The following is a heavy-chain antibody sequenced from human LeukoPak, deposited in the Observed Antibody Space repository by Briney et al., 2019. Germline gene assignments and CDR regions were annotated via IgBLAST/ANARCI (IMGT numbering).Heavy chain of an antibody. CDR2: INHGGGT. V-gene: IGHV4-34*01. J-gene: IGHJ4*02. D-gene: IGHD4-17*01. CDR3: ARGEDGTGDYRPTYFDS. Sequence: SQTLSLTCAVYGGSFSDYFWNWIRQPPGKGLEWIGEINHGGGTRYNPSLKSRATISVDTSKKQFSLNLTSVTAADTAVYYCARGEDGTGDYRPTYFDSWGQGTLVTVSS. CDR1: GGSFSDYF.